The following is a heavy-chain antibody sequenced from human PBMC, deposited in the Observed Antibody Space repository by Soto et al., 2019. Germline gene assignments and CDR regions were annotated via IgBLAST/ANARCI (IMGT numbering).Heavy chain of an antibody. CDR2: IYYSGST. V-gene: IGHV4-31*03. J-gene: IGHJ5*02. CDR3: ARAFSDSSSFFDP. Sequence: QVQLQESGPGLVKPSQTLSLTCTVSGGSISSGGYYWSWIRQHPGKGLEWIGYIYYSGSTYYNPSLKRRVTISVDTSKNQFSLKLSSVTAADTAVYYCARAFSDSSSFFDPWVQGTLVTVSS. CDR1: GGSISSGGYY. D-gene: IGHD6-13*01.